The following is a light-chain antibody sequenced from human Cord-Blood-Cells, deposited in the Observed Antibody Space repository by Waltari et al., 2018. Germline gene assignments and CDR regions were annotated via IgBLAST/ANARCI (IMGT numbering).Light chain of an antibody. CDR2: DVS. J-gene: IGLJ1*01. Sequence: QSALTQPASVSGSPGQSITISCTGTSSDAGGYNYVSWYQQHPGKAPNLIIYDVSNRPSGVSNRFSGSKSGNTASLTISGLQAEDEADYYCSSYTSSSTPYVFGTGTKVTVL. CDR3: SSYTSSSTPYV. V-gene: IGLV2-14*03. CDR1: SSDAGGYNY.